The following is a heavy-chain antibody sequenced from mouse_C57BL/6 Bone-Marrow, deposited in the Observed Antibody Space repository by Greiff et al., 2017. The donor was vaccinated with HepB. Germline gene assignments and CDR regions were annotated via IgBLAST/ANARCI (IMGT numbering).Heavy chain of an antibody. CDR3: ANVYGWYFDV. J-gene: IGHJ1*03. CDR2: ISSGSSTI. CDR1: GFTFSDYG. Sequence: EVHLVESGGGLVKPGGSLKLSCAASGFTFSDYGMHWVRQAPEKGLEWVAYISSGSSTIYYADTVKGRFTISRDKAKNTLFLQMTSLRSEDTAMYYCANVYGWYFDVWGTGTTVTVSS. D-gene: IGHD1-1*01. V-gene: IGHV5-17*01.